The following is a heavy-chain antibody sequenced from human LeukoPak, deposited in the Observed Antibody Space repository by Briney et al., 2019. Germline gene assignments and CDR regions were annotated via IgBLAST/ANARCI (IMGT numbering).Heavy chain of an antibody. Sequence: GASVKVSCKASGYTFTSYGISWVRQAPGQGLEWMGWISAYNGNTNYAQKLQGRVTMTRNTSISTAYMELSSLRSEDTAVYYCARGPTSSGLDYWGQGTLVTVTS. D-gene: IGHD6-19*01. V-gene: IGHV1-18*01. CDR3: ARGPTSSGLDY. CDR2: ISAYNGNT. CDR1: GYTFTSYG. J-gene: IGHJ4*02.